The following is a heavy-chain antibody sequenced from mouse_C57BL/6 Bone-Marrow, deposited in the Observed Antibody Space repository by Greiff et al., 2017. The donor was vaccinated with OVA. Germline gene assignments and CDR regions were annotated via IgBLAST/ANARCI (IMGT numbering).Heavy chain of an antibody. CDR3: ARDYYGSSPLYYFDY. CDR2: IYPRSGNT. Sequence: QVHVKQSGAELARPGASVKLSCKASGYTFTSYGISWVKQRTGQGLEWIGEIYPRSGNTYYNEKFKGKATLTADKSSSTAYMELRSLTSEDSAVYFCARDYYGSSPLYYFDYWGQGTTLTVSS. CDR1: GYTFTSYG. D-gene: IGHD1-1*01. J-gene: IGHJ2*01. V-gene: IGHV1-81*01.